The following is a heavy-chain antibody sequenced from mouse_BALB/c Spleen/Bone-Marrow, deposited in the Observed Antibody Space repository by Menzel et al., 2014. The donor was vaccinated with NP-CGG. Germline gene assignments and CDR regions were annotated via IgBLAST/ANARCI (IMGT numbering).Heavy chain of an antibody. CDR2: IDPSDSET. Sequence: VQLHQSGPQVVRPGASVKISCKASGYSFTSYWMHWVKQRPGQGLEWIGMIDPSDSETRLNQKFKDKATLTVDKSSSTAYMQLSSPTSEDSAVYYCARVGLRLPYYFDYWGQGTTLTVSS. D-gene: IGHD1-2*01. V-gene: IGHV1S127*01. J-gene: IGHJ2*01. CDR1: GYSFTSYW. CDR3: ARVGLRLPYYFDY.